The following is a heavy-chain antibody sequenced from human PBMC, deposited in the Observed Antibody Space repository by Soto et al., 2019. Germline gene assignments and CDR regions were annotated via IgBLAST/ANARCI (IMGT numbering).Heavy chain of an antibody. CDR2: IIPILGIA. CDR1: GGTFSSYT. Sequence: QVQLVQSGAEVKKPGSSVKVSCKASGGTFSSYTISWVRQAPGQGLEWMGRIIPILGIANYAQKFQGRVTITADKSTSTAYMELSSLRSEDTAVYYCARAGQGLRFTRGSWFDPWGQGTLVTVSS. D-gene: IGHD3-3*01. V-gene: IGHV1-69*02. J-gene: IGHJ5*02. CDR3: ARAGQGLRFTRGSWFDP.